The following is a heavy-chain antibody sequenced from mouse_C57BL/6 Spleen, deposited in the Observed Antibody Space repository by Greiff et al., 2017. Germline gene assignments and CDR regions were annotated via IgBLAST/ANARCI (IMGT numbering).Heavy chain of an antibody. CDR2: IDPSDSYT. D-gene: IGHD3-2*02. V-gene: IGHV1-69*01. Sequence: QVQLQQPGAELVMPGASVKLSCKASGYTFTSYWMHWVKQRPGQGLEWIGEIDPSDSYTTYNQKFKGKSTLTVDKSSSTAYMQLSSLTSEDSAVCYCARAQTAQAKGYAMDYWGQGTSVTVSS. CDR3: ARAQTAQAKGYAMDY. CDR1: GYTFTSYW. J-gene: IGHJ4*01.